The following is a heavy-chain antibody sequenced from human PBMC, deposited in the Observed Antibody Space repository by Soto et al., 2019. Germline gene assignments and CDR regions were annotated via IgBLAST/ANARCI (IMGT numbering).Heavy chain of an antibody. CDR3: ARVFLSRRAADAFDI. CDR2: ISAYNGNT. V-gene: IGHV1-18*01. Sequence: GASVKVSCKASGYTFTSYGISWVRQAPGQGLEWMGWISAYNGNTNYAQKLQGRVTMTTDTSTSTAYMELRSLRSDDTAVYYCARVFLSRRAADAFDIWGQGTMVTVSS. CDR1: GYTFTSYG. J-gene: IGHJ3*02. D-gene: IGHD3-3*01.